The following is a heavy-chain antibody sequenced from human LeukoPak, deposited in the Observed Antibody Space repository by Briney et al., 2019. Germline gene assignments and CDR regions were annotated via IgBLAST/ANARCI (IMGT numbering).Heavy chain of an antibody. CDR3: ARAGPTITMIGSRFDP. V-gene: IGHV1-46*01. D-gene: IGHD3-22*01. CDR2: IYPRDGST. CDR1: GYTFTSNY. Sequence: ASVKVSCKASGYTFTSNYIHWVRQAPGQGLEWMGMIYPRDGSTSYAQKFQGRVTVTRDTSTSTVHMELSGLRSEDTAVYYCARAGPTITMIGSRFDPWGQGTLVTVSS. J-gene: IGHJ5*02.